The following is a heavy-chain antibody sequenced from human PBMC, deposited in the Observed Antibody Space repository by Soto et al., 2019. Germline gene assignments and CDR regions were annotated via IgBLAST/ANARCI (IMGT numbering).Heavy chain of an antibody. D-gene: IGHD3-10*01. J-gene: IGHJ6*02. Sequence: QVQLVESGGGVVQPGRSLRLSCAASGFTFSSYGMHWVRQAPGKGLEWVAVISYDGSNKYYADSVKGRFTISRDNSKNTLYQQMNSLRAEDTAVYYCAKDRAPCSNYYGSGTADGMDVWGQGTTVTVSS. CDR1: GFTFSSYG. CDR2: ISYDGSNK. V-gene: IGHV3-30*18. CDR3: AKDRAPCSNYYGSGTADGMDV.